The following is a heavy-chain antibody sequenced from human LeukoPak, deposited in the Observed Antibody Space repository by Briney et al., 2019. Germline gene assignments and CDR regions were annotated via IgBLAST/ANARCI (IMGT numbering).Heavy chain of an antibody. CDR3: AKDYSGSSSWIDY. CDR1: GFPFSSYG. J-gene: IGHJ4*02. D-gene: IGHD6-13*01. CDR2: IWSVGSNK. Sequence: GGSLRLSCVASGFPFSSYGMHWVRQAPGKGLEWVAVIWSVGSNKYYADSVKGRFTISRDNSKNTLYLQMNSLRAEDTAVYYCAKDYSGSSSWIDYWGQGTLVTVSS. V-gene: IGHV3-30*02.